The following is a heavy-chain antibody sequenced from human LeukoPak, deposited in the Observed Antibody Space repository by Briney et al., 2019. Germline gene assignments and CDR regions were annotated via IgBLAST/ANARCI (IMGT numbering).Heavy chain of an antibody. D-gene: IGHD2-2*01. V-gene: IGHV4-39*07. CDR1: GFTFSGHW. CDR3: ARDQVQYQLPNSFDY. Sequence: GSLRLSCAASGFTFSGHWMSWVRQAPGKGLEWIGSIYYSGSTYYNPSLKSRVTISVDTSKNQFSLKLSSVTAADTAVYYCARDQVQYQLPNSFDYWGQGTLVTVSS. CDR2: IYYSGST. J-gene: IGHJ4*02.